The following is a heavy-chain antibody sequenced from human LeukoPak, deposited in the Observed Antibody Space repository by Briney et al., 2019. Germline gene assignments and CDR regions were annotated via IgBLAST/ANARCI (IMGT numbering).Heavy chain of an antibody. CDR3: AKGGSYYFDTSAYYAY. CDR1: GFTFSSYA. V-gene: IGHV3-23*01. Sequence: GGSLRLSCAASGFTFSSYAMSWVRQAPGKGLEWVSAISGSGGSTYYADSVKGRFSISRDNSKNTLYLQMNSLRAEGTAVYYCAKGGSYYFDTSAYYAYWGQGALVTVSS. D-gene: IGHD3-22*01. J-gene: IGHJ4*02. CDR2: ISGSGGST.